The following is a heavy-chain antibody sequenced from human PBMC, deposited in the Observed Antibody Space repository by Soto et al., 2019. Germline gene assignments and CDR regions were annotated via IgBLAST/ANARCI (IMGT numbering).Heavy chain of an antibody. V-gene: IGHV3-21*01. J-gene: IGHJ3*02. D-gene: IGHD2-15*01. Sequence: EVQLVESGGGLVKPGGSLRLSCTASGLSFSSDSMNWVRQAPGKGLEWVSSISGSSSYIYYADSVKGRFTISRDNAKNAVYLQMNSLRADDTAVYYCARGLGYCNVGSCSGAFDMWGRGTMVTVSS. CDR2: ISGSSSYI. CDR3: ARGLGYCNVGSCSGAFDM. CDR1: GLSFSSDS.